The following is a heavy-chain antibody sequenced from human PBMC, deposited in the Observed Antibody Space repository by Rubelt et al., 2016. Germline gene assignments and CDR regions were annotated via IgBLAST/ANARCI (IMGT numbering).Heavy chain of an antibody. V-gene: IGHV1-18*01. Sequence: QVQLVQSGAEVKKPGASVKVSCKASGYTFTSYGISWVRQAPGQGLEWMGWINAYNGNTNYALKLQGRVTMTTYTSTSTAYMEWRSLRADDTAVYYCARVGLGYSSSWYRGWGQGTLVTVSS. J-gene: IGHJ4*02. CDR3: ARVGLGYSSSWYRG. D-gene: IGHD6-13*01. CDR2: INAYNGNT. CDR1: GYTFTSYG.